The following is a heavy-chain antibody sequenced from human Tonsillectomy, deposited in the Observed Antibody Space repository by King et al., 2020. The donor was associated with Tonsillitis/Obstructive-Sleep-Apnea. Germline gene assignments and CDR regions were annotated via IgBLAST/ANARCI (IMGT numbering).Heavy chain of an antibody. CDR2: IRSKVNGGTT. D-gene: IGHD5-18*01. CDR1: GFTVGDDA. Sequence: VQLVESGGGLVQPGRSLRLSCSASGFTVGDDAMSWLRHVPGKGLEWIGFIRSKVNGGTTEIAASVKDRFTISRDDSESIAYLQLNSLRAEDTAVYYCTSSFRRGDSYGRFDYWGQGTLVTVSS. CDR3: TSSFRRGDSYGRFDY. V-gene: IGHV3-49*03. J-gene: IGHJ4*02.